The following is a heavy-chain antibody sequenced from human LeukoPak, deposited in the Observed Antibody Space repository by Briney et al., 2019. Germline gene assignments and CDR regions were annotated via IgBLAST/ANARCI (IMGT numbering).Heavy chain of an antibody. V-gene: IGHV1-3*01. J-gene: IGHJ5*02. CDR1: GYTFSAYI. Sequence: ASVKVSCKTSGYTFSAYIIHWVRQAPGQRLEWMGGIHSGNGNTKYSQNFQGRVTITRDTSATTVYMELSSLRSEDTGVYYCARAPPHSPWGQGTLVTVSS. CDR2: IHSGNGNT. CDR3: ARAPPHSP.